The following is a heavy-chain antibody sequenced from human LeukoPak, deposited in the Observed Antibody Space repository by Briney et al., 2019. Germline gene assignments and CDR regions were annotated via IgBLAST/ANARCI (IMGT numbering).Heavy chain of an antibody. CDR2: IYYSGST. D-gene: IGHD1-26*01. CDR1: GGSISSYY. Sequence: SETLSLTCTVSGGSISSYYWGWIRQPPGKGLEWIGSIYYSGSTYYNPSLKSRVTISVDMSKNQFSLKLSSVTAADTAVYYCARVVGATDYFDYWGQGTLVTVSS. J-gene: IGHJ4*02. V-gene: IGHV4-39*07. CDR3: ARVVGATDYFDY.